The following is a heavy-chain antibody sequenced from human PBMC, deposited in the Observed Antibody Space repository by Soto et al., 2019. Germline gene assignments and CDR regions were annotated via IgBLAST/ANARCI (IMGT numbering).Heavy chain of an antibody. CDR1: GFSLSTSGVG. V-gene: IGHV2-5*02. CDR2: IYWDDNK. Sequence: QITLKESGPTLVKPTQTLTLTCTFSGFSLSTSGVGVGWIRQPPGKALEWLAVIYWDDNKHYSPSLRSRLTINKDTSKNQVVLTMTNMDPMDTGTYYCAHKGPEDWPLDYWGQGTLVTVSS. CDR3: AHKGPEDWPLDY. J-gene: IGHJ4*02. D-gene: IGHD3-9*01.